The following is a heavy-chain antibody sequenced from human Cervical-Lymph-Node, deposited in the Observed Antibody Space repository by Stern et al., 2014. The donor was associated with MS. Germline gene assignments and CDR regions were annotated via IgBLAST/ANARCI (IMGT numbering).Heavy chain of an antibody. Sequence: QVQLVESGPGLVKPSETLSLTCTVSGDSIRSYYWTWIRQPAGKGLEWIGRIYANGERSNYNPSLKSRVTMSVDPSKTPFYLSLPSVTATDTAIYYCARELRYCNGDCYSNWGQGTLVTVSS. CDR1: GDSIRSYY. V-gene: IGHV4-4*07. D-gene: IGHD2-21*02. CDR3: ARELRYCNGDCYSN. J-gene: IGHJ4*02. CDR2: IYANGERS.